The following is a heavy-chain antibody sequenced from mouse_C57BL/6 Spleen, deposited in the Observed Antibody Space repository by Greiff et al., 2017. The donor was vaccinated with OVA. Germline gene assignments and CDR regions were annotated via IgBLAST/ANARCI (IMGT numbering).Heavy chain of an antibody. Sequence: QVQLQQSGAELARPGASVKMSCKASGYTFTSYTMHWVKQRPGQGLEWIGYINPSSGYTKYNQKFKDKATLTADKSSSTAYMQLSSLTSEDSAVYYCARGANWGAMDYWGQGTSVTVSS. D-gene: IGHD4-1*01. J-gene: IGHJ4*01. CDR2: INPSSGYT. CDR3: ARGANWGAMDY. V-gene: IGHV1-4*01. CDR1: GYTFTSYT.